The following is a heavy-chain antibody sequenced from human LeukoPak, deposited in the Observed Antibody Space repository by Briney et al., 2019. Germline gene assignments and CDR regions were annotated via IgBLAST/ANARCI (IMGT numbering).Heavy chain of an antibody. CDR1: GYTFTSDY. CDR2: INPSGGST. D-gene: IGHD3-22*01. J-gene: IGHJ4*02. CDR3: ARDVISYYYDSSGSPIGSHFDY. Sequence: ASVKVSCKASGYTFTSDYIHWLRQAPAQGLEWMGVINPSGGSTIYAQKFQGRVTMTRDTSTSTVYMELSSLRTEDTAVYYCARDVISYYYDSSGSPIGSHFDYWGQGTLVTVSS. V-gene: IGHV1-46*01.